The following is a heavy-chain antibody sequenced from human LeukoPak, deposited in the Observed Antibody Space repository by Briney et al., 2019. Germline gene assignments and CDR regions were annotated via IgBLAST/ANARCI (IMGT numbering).Heavy chain of an antibody. D-gene: IGHD1-26*01. CDR2: FYHSGST. CDR3: AISSRVGGTYTGFDY. Sequence: LETLSLTCTVSGDSISSSSYYWGWIRQPPGKGLEWIGGFYHSGSTYYNPSLKSRVTISGDTSKNQFSVNLSSVTAADTALYYCAISSRVGGTYTGFDYWGQGTLVTVSS. V-gene: IGHV4-39*01. J-gene: IGHJ4*02. CDR1: GDSISSSSYY.